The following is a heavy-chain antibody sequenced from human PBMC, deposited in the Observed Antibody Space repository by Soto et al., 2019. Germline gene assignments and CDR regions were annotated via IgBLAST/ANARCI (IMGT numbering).Heavy chain of an antibody. J-gene: IGHJ5*02. V-gene: IGHV3-21*01. CDR2: ISSNSAYT. D-gene: IGHD6-13*01. CDR1: GFTFRSFT. Sequence: GGSLRLSCAASGFTFRSFTMNWVRQAPGKGLEWVSTISSNSAYTYYTDALRGRFTISRDNAKNSLHLQMNSLRAEDTAAYYCTRDASRDSSARGWFDPWGPGTLVTVSS. CDR3: TRDASRDSSARGWFDP.